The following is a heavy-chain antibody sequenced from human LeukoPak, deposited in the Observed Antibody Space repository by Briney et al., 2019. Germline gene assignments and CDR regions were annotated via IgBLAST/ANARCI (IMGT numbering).Heavy chain of an antibody. V-gene: IGHV4-39*01. J-gene: IGHJ6*03. CDR2: IYYSGST. Sequence: KTSETLSLTCTVSGGSISSSSYYWGWIRQPPGKGLEWIGSIYYSGSTYYNPSLKSRVTISVDTSKNQFSLKLSSVTAADTAVYYCTCRDSSSWAKRYYMDVWGKGTTVTVSS. CDR1: GGSISSSSYY. D-gene: IGHD6-13*01. CDR3: TCRDSSSWAKRYYMDV.